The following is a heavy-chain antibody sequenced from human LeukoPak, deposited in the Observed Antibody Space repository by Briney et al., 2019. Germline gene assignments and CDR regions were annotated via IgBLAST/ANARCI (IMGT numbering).Heavy chain of an antibody. J-gene: IGHJ1*01. V-gene: IGHV3-21*04. D-gene: IGHD3-9*01. CDR2: ISASTYYI. CDR1: GFTFSKYS. Sequence: PGGSLRLSCAASGFTFSKYSMNWFRQAPGKGLEWVSSISASTYYIYYADSVKGRFTVSRDNAKNSLYLQMNSLRAEDTAVYYCARARADILTGYYSQYFQHWGQGTLVTVSS. CDR3: ARARADILTGYYSQYFQH.